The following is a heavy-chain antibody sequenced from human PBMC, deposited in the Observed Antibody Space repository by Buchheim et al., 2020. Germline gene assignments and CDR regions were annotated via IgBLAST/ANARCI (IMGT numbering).Heavy chain of an antibody. CDR1: GFTFSSYR. CDR2: ITSSSSTI. CDR3: ARAYCSGGSCYATIDY. J-gene: IGHJ4*02. Sequence: EVQLVESGGDLVQPGGSLRLSCAASGFTFSSYRMNWVRQAPGKGLEWVSYITSSSSTIRYADSVRGRFTISRDNAKNSRYLHMNSLRAEDTAVYYCARAYCSGGSCYATIDYWGLGTL. V-gene: IGHV3-48*04. D-gene: IGHD2-15*01.